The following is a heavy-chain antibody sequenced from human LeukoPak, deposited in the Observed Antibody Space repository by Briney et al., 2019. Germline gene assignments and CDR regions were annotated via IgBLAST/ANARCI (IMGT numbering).Heavy chain of an antibody. J-gene: IGHJ3*02. CDR2: ISGSGGST. D-gene: IGHD3-3*01. CDR1: GFTFSSYG. V-gene: IGHV3-23*01. Sequence: GGTLRLSCAASGFTFSSYGMSWVRQAPGKWLEWVSAISGSGGSTYYADSVKGRFTISRDNSKNTLYLQMNSLRDEDTAVYYCAKKGLRFLEWLDSDAFDIWGQGTMVTVAS. CDR3: AKKGLRFLEWLDSDAFDI.